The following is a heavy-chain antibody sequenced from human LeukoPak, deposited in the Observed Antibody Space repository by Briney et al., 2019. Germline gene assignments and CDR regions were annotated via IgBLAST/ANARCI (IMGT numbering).Heavy chain of an antibody. CDR2: ISSSSSYI. Sequence: SGGSPRLSCAASGFTFSSYSMNWVRQAPGKGLEWVSSISSSSSYIYYADSVKGRFTISRDNAKNSLYLQMNSLRAEDTAVYYCAKRSGKDIVVVPAAEAAFDIWGQGTMVTVSS. CDR3: AKRSGKDIVVVPAAEAAFDI. J-gene: IGHJ3*02. CDR1: GFTFSSYS. D-gene: IGHD2-2*01. V-gene: IGHV3-21*04.